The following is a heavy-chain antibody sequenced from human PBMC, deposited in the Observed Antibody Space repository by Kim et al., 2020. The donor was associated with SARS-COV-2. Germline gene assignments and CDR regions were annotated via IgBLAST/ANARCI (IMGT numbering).Heavy chain of an antibody. Sequence: KGRFTTTRDNAKNSLYLKMNSLRAEDTAVYYCAGGRIVVGATQHTYFDYWGQGTLVTVSS. D-gene: IGHD1-26*01. J-gene: IGHJ4*02. CDR3: AGGRIVVGATQHTYFDY. V-gene: IGHV3-11*06.